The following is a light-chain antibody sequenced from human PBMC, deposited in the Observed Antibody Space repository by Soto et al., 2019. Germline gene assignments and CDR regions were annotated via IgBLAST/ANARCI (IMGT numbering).Light chain of an antibody. CDR1: QSVSSN. CDR3: QQYNNWPLT. CDR2: GAS. V-gene: IGKV3-15*01. Sequence: EIVMTQSPATLSVSPGERATLSCRASQSVSSNLAWYQQKPGQAPRLLIYGASSRATGIPARFSGSGSGTEFTLTSSSLKSEDFAVYYCQQYNNWPLTFGQGTKVEIK. J-gene: IGKJ1*01.